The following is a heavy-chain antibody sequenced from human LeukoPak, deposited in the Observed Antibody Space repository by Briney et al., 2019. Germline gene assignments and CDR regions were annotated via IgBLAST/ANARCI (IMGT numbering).Heavy chain of an antibody. J-gene: IGHJ4*02. CDR3: ARVGDIVAVPAEDPVDYRDY. D-gene: IGHD2-2*01. V-gene: IGHV3-74*01. Sequence: GGSLRLSCAASGFTFSSYWMHWVRQAPGKGLVWVSRINSDGSSTSYADSVKGRFTISRDNAKNTLYLQMNSLRAEDTAVYCCARVGDIVAVPAEDPVDYRDYWGQGTLVTVSS. CDR1: GFTFSSYW. CDR2: INSDGSST.